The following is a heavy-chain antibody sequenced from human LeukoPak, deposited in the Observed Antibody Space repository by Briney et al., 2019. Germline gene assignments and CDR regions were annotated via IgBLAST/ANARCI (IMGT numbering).Heavy chain of an antibody. CDR2: IKQDGSEK. D-gene: IGHD3-10*01. CDR3: ASGNAWSFYYFDY. J-gene: IGHJ4*02. V-gene: IGHV3-7*01. Sequence: GGSLRLSCAASGFTFSSYWMSWVRQAPGKGLEWVANIKQDGSEKYYVDSVKGRFTMSRDNSKNTLYLQMNSLRVEDTAVYYCASGNAWSFYYFDYWGQGTLVTVSS. CDR1: GFTFSSYW.